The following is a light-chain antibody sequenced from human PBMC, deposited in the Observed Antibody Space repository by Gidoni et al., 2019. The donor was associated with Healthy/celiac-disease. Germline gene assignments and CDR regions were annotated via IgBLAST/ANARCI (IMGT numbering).Light chain of an antibody. Sequence: QSVLTQPPSVSGAPGPRVTISCTGSSSNIGAGYDVHWYQQLPGTAPKLLIYGNSNRPSGVPDRFSGSKSGTSASLAITGLQAEDEADYYCQSYDSSLSPYVVFGGGTKLTVL. CDR1: SSNIGAGYD. CDR2: GNS. V-gene: IGLV1-40*01. J-gene: IGLJ2*01. CDR3: QSYDSSLSPYVV.